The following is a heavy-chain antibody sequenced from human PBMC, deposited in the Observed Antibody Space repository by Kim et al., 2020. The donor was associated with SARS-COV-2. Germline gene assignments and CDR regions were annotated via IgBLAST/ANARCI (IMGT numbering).Heavy chain of an antibody. Sequence: SETLSLTCAVYGGSFSGYYWSWIRQSPAKGLEWIGEINHSGSTNYNPFLEGRVTISVDTSKNQFSLKLTSVTAPDTAIYYCARGPPRYCSSSSCSFDFWGQGTLVTVSS. CDR2: INHSGST. CDR1: GGSFSGYY. CDR3: ARGPPRYCSSSSCSFDF. V-gene: IGHV4-34*01. D-gene: IGHD2-2*01. J-gene: IGHJ4*02.